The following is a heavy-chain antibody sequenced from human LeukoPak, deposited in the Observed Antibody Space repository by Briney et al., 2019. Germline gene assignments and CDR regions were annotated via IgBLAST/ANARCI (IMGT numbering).Heavy chain of an antibody. J-gene: IGHJ4*02. V-gene: IGHV3-11*06. Sequence: MTGGSLRLSCTASGFRFSDYYMSWIRQAPGKGLEWISYISSRSTYISDADSVKGRFTISRDNAKNLLFLQMNSLRVEDTALYYCARGGTGAFDYWGQGILVTVSS. CDR3: ARGGTGAFDY. CDR2: ISSRSTYI. D-gene: IGHD2-8*02. CDR1: GFRFSDYY.